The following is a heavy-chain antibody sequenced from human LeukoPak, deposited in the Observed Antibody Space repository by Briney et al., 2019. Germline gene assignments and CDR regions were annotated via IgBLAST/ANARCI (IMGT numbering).Heavy chain of an antibody. J-gene: IGHJ4*02. V-gene: IGHV4-59*01. D-gene: IGHD1-26*01. CDR3: ARTAGSGSYFYPDY. CDR1: GGSISSYY. CDR2: IYYSGST. Sequence: SETLSLTCTVSGGSISSYYWSWIRQPPGKGLEGIGYIYYSGSTNYNPSLKSRVTISVDTSKNQFSLKLSSVTAADMAVYYCARTAGSGSYFYPDYWGQGTLVTVSS.